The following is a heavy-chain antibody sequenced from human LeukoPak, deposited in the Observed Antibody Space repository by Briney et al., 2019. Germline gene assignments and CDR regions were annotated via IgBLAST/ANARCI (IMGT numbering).Heavy chain of an antibody. CDR3: ARRRIAAAGHNWFDP. CDR1: GGSFSGYY. J-gene: IGHJ5*02. V-gene: IGHV4-34*01. CDR2: INHSGST. D-gene: IGHD6-13*01. Sequence: SETLSLTCAVYGGSFSGYYWSWIRQPPGKGLGWIGEINHSGSTNYNPSLKSRVTISVDTSKNQFSLKLSSVTAADTAVYYCARRRIAAAGHNWFDPWGQGTLVTVSS.